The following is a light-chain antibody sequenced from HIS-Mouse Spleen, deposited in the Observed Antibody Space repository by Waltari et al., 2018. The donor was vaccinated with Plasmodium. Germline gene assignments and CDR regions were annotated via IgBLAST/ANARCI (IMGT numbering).Light chain of an antibody. CDR2: AAS. CDR1: QGIISY. J-gene: IGKJ3*01. Sequence: AIWMTQSPSLLSASTGDRVTISCRMSQGIISYLAWYQQKPGKAPEHLIYAASTLQSGVPSRFSGSGSGTDFTLTISCLQSEDFATYYCQQYYSFPLTFGPGTKVDIK. V-gene: IGKV1D-8*02. CDR3: QQYYSFPLT.